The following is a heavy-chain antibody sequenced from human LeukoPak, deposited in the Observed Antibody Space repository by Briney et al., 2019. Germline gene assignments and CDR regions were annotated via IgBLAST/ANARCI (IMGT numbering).Heavy chain of an antibody. V-gene: IGHV1-2*02. CDR2: INPNSGGT. D-gene: IGHD4-17*01. J-gene: IGHJ5*02. CDR3: AGDPSGDYYRWFDP. Sequence: ASVKVSCKASGYTFTGYYMHWVRQAPGQGLEWMGWINPNSGGTNYAQKFQGRVTMTRDTSISTAYMELSRLRSDDTAVYYCAGDPSGDYYRWFDPWGQGTLVTVSS. CDR1: GYTFTGYY.